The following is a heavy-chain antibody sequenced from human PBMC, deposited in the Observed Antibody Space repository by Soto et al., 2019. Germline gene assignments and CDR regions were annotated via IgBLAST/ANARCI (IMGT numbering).Heavy chain of an antibody. V-gene: IGHV3-15*01. D-gene: IGHD5-12*01. CDR2: IKSKTDGGTT. J-gene: IGHJ2*01. Sequence: GGSLRLSCAASGFTFSNAWMSWVRQAPGKGLEWVGRIKSKTDGGTTDYAAPVKGRFTISRDDSKNTLYLQMNSLKTEDTAVYYCTTALTLAITPNFDLWGRGTLVTISS. CDR3: TTALTLAITPNFDL. CDR1: GFTFSNAW.